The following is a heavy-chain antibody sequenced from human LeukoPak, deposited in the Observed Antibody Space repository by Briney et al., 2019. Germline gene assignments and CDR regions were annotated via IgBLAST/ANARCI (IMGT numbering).Heavy chain of an antibody. CDR3: ARGRGITMVRGVGLDI. CDR2: ISYDGSNK. CDR1: GFTFSSYA. D-gene: IGHD3-10*01. J-gene: IGHJ3*02. V-gene: IGHV3-30-3*02. Sequence: GGSLRLSCAASGFTFSSYAMHWVRQAPGKGLEWVAVISYDGSNKYYADSVKGRFTISRDNSKNTLYLQMNSLRAEDTAVYYCARGRGITMVRGVGLDIWGQGTMVTVSS.